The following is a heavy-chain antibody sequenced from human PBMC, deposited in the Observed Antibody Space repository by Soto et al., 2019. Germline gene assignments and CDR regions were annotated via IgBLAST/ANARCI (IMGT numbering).Heavy chain of an antibody. CDR2: IIPIFGTA. D-gene: IGHD2-21*02. CDR3: ANGRVTYVGVGYYYYYGMDV. CDR1: GGTFSSYA. J-gene: IGHJ6*02. V-gene: IGHV1-69*06. Sequence: QVQLVQSGAEVKKPGCSVKVSCKASGGTFSSYAISWVRQAPGQGLEWMGGIIPIFGTANYAQKFQGRVTITADKSTSTAYRELSSLRSEDTAVYYCANGRVTYVGVGYYYYYGMDVWGQGTTVTVSS.